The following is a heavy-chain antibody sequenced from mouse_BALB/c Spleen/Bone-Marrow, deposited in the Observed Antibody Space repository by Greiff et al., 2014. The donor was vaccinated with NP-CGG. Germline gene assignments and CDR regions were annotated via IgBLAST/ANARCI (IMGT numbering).Heavy chain of an antibody. Sequence: QVQLQQPGAELVKPGASVKLSCKASGYTFTSYYLYWVKQRPGQGLEWIGEVNPNNGGTNFNEKFKSKATLTVDKSSSIAYMQLSSLTSEDSAVYYCTRARPGGFAYWGQGTLVTVSA. V-gene: IGHV1S81*02. D-gene: IGHD4-1*01. CDR3: TRARPGGFAY. CDR2: VNPNNGGT. J-gene: IGHJ3*01. CDR1: GYTFTSYY.